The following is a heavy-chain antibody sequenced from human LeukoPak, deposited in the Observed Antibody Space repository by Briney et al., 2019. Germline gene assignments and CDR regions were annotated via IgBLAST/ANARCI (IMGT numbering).Heavy chain of an antibody. J-gene: IGHJ3*01. CDR3: ARPARIAASGRYAFDF. V-gene: IGHV4-34*01. D-gene: IGHD6-13*01. CDR2: MNHSGST. Sequence: SETLSLTCAVYGGSFSGYYWSWVRQPPGKGLEWIGEMNHSGSTNYNPSLKSRATISVDTAKNQVSLKLSSVTAADTAVYYCARPARIAASGRYAFDFWGEGTLVTVSS. CDR1: GGSFSGYY.